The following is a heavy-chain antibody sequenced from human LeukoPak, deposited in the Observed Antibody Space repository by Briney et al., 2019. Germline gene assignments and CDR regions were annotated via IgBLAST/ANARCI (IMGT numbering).Heavy chain of an antibody. Sequence: GGSLRLSCAASGFTFSSYSMNWVRQAPGKGLEWVSSISSSSSYIYYADSVKGRFTISRDNAKSSLYLQMNSLRAEDTAVYYCARHGDYGVRGFFQHWGQGTLVTVSS. CDR1: GFTFSSYS. CDR2: ISSSSSYI. V-gene: IGHV3-21*01. D-gene: IGHD4-17*01. J-gene: IGHJ1*01. CDR3: ARHGDYGVRGFFQH.